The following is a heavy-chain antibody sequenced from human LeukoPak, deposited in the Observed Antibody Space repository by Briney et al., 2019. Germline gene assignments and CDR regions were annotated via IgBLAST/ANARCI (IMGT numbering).Heavy chain of an antibody. J-gene: IGHJ5*02. V-gene: IGHV3-7*01. D-gene: IGHD6-19*01. Sequence: PGGSLRLSCAASGFTFSSYWMSWVRQAPGKGLEWVANIKQDGSEKYYVDSVKGRFTISRDNAKNSLYLQMNSLRAEDTAVYYCARVLGYSSALVWFDPWGQGTLVTVSS. CDR3: ARVLGYSSALVWFDP. CDR2: IKQDGSEK. CDR1: GFTFSSYW.